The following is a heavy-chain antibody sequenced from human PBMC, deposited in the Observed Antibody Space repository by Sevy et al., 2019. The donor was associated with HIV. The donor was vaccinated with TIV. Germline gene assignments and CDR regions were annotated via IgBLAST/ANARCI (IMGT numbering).Heavy chain of an antibody. V-gene: IGHV1-18*01. CDR3: AATTLRYFDWLSPPYGMDV. CDR1: GYTFTSYG. J-gene: IGHJ6*02. CDR2: ISAYNGNT. Sequence: ASLKVSCKASGYTFTSYGISWVRQAPGQGLEWMGWISAYNGNTNYAQKLQGRVTMTTDTSTSTAYMELRSLRSDDTAVYYCAATTLRYFDWLSPPYGMDVWGQGTTVTVSS. D-gene: IGHD3-9*01.